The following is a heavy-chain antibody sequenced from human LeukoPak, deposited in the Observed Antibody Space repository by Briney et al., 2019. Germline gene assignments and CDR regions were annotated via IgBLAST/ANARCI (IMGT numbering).Heavy chain of an antibody. Sequence: PSETLSLTCTVSGGSISSYYWSWIRQPPGKGLEWIGYIYYSGSTNYNPSLKSQVTISVDTSKNQFSLKLSSVTAADTAVYYCATYSSGWYPYYFDYWGQGTLVTVSS. J-gene: IGHJ4*02. D-gene: IGHD6-19*01. CDR3: ATYSSGWYPYYFDY. CDR2: IYYSGST. CDR1: GGSISSYY. V-gene: IGHV4-59*01.